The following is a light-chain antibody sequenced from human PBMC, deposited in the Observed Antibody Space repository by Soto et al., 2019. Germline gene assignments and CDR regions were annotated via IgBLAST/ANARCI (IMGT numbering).Light chain of an antibody. CDR1: SSNIGTNY. J-gene: IGLJ1*01. CDR2: EVS. CDR3: SSYTRSSGFV. V-gene: IGLV2-14*01. Sequence: QSVLTQPPSASGTPGQRVTISCSGSSSNIGTNYVYWYQQHPGRAPKLMIYEVSNRPSGVANRFSGSKSGNTASLTISGLQAEDEADYYCSSYTRSSGFVFGTGTKVNV.